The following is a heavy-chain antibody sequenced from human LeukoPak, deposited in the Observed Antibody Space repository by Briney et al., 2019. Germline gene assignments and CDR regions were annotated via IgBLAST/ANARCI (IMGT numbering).Heavy chain of an antibody. V-gene: IGHV4-61*05. CDR3: ARRGADDYGDYGFDY. Sequence: SETLSLTCTVSGGSISSSSYYWSWIRQPPGKGLEWIGYIFYRGSTNYNPSLKSRVTISIDTSKNQFSLKLSSVTAADTAVYYCARRGADDYGDYGFDYWGQGTLVTVSS. D-gene: IGHD4-17*01. J-gene: IGHJ4*02. CDR2: IFYRGST. CDR1: GGSISSSSYY.